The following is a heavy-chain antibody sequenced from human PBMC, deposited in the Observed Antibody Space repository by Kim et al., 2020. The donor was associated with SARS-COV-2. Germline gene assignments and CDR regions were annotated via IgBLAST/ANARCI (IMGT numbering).Heavy chain of an antibody. Sequence: SETLSLTCAVYGGSFSGYYWSWIRQPPGKGLEWVGEITHSGSTNYNPSLKTRVTISVDTPKHQISPKLSPVTVADTPLLYCWWGCFDFLGGYPLIDYWS. J-gene: IGHJ4*01. CDR3: WWGCFDFLGGYPLIDY. CDR1: GGSFSGYY. CDR2: ITHSGST. V-gene: IGHV4-34*01. D-gene: IGHD3-3*01.